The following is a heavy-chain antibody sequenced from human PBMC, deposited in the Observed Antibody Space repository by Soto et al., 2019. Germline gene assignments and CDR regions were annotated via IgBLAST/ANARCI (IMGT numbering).Heavy chain of an antibody. CDR1: GFTFSTYG. Sequence: PGGSLRLSCAASGFTFSTYGMHWVRQAPGKGLEWVTFISYDGSNNYSADSVKGRFTISRDNSKNTLYLQMNSLRAEDTAVYYCASQNPSTVTFDYWGQGTLVTVSS. V-gene: IGHV3-30*03. CDR3: ASQNPSTVTFDY. CDR2: ISYDGSNN. D-gene: IGHD4-17*01. J-gene: IGHJ4*02.